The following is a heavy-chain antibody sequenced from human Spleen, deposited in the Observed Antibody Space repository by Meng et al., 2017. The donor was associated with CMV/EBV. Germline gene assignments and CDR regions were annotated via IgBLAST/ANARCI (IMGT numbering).Heavy chain of an antibody. Sequence: LSLTCAASGFTFDDYGMSWVRQAPGKGLEWVSGINWNGGSTGYADSVKGRFTISRDNAKNSLYLQMNSLRAEDTALYYCATIDDYSNRDYWGQGTLVTVSS. CDR3: ATIDDYSNRDY. V-gene: IGHV3-20*04. CDR2: INWNGGST. D-gene: IGHD4-11*01. J-gene: IGHJ4*02. CDR1: GFTFDDYG.